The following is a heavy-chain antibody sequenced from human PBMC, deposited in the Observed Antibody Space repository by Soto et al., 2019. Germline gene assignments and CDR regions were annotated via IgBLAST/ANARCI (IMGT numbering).Heavy chain of an antibody. D-gene: IGHD2-2*01. Sequence: QVQLVESGGGVVQPGRSLRLSCAASGFTFTDYALHWVRQAPGQGLEWVASISYDGNGKFYADSVKGRFTISRESSNNTLYRQMSSLRGEDTAIYYCASGCITTSCPTFDYWGQGSLVTVSS. V-gene: IGHV3-30*07. CDR2: ISYDGNGK. J-gene: IGHJ4*02. CDR1: GFTFTDYA. CDR3: ASGCITTSCPTFDY.